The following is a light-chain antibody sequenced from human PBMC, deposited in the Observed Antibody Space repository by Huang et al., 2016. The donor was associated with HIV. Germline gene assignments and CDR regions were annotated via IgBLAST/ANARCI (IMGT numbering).Light chain of an antibody. Sequence: ELVLTQSPATLSLSPGQRATLSCRASQSVSSYLAWYQQKPGQAPMLIIYDTSKRATGVPARFSGSGSGTDFTLTISRLEPEDFAVYYCQQHSNWPLLGQGTKLEI. J-gene: IGKJ2*01. V-gene: IGKV3-11*01. CDR2: DTS. CDR3: QQHSNWPL. CDR1: QSVSSY.